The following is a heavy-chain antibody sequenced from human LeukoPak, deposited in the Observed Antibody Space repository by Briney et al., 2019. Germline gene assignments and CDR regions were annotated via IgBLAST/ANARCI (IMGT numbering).Heavy chain of an antibody. V-gene: IGHV1-69*06. CDR2: IIPIFGTA. CDR3: ARECPSCFSIAFDI. CDR1: GGTFSSYA. Sequence: GASVTVSCKASGGTFSSYAISWVRQAPRQGLEWMGGIIPIFGTANYAQKFQGRVTITADKSTSTAYMELSSLRSEDTAVYYCARECPSCFSIAFDIWGQGTMVTVSS. D-gene: IGHD2-15*01. J-gene: IGHJ3*02.